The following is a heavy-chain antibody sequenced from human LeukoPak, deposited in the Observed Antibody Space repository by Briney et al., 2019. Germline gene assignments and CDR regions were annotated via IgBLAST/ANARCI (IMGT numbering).Heavy chain of an antibody. CDR2: INAYNGNT. V-gene: IGHV1-18*01. J-gene: IGHJ6*02. CDR3: ARDGYCSSTSCRGDYYYYGMDV. Sequence: ASVKDSCQASGYTFTSYGISWVRAAPGRGREWMGWINAYNGNTNYAQKLQSRVTMTTGTFTSTADKELKSLRSDNTAVYYCARDGYCSSTSCRGDYYYYGMDVWGQGTTVTVSS. D-gene: IGHD2-2*03. CDR1: GYTFTSYG.